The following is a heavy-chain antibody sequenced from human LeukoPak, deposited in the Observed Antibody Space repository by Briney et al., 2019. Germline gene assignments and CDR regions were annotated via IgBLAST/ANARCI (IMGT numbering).Heavy chain of an antibody. CDR2: IYYSGST. Sequence: SETLSLTCTVSGVSISSHYWSWIRQPPGKGLEWIGYIYYSGSTSDPSLKSRVTITLDTSKNQFSLKLSSVTATDTAVYFCARHWERQRTFDYWGQGALVTVSS. CDR1: GVSISSHY. V-gene: IGHV4-59*08. J-gene: IGHJ4*02. CDR3: ARHWERQRTFDY. D-gene: IGHD1-26*01.